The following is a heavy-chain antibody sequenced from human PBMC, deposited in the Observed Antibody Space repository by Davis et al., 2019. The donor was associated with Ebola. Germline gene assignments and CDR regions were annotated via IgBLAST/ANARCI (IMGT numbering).Heavy chain of an antibody. V-gene: IGHV5-51*01. CDR2: IYPGDSDT. J-gene: IGHJ4*02. CDR1: GYSFTSYW. Sequence: PGGSLRLSCKGSGYSFTSYWIGWVRQMPGKGLEWMGIIYPGDSDTRYSPSFQGQVTISADKSISTAYLQWSSLKAADTAMYYCARRGDHNGYFDYWGQGTPVTVSS. D-gene: IGHD1-14*01. CDR3: ARRGDHNGYFDY.